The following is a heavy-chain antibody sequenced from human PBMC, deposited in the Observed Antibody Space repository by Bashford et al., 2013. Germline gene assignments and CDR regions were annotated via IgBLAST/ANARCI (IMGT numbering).Heavy chain of an antibody. Sequence: GSLRLSCAASGFTFSSHDMHWVRQAPGKGLEWVSAIGTTGDTYYQDSVKGRFTISRDNSRATLYLQMDSLRPEDTGVYYCARGGHCNGGSCSYYYYGVDVWGQGSTVTVSS. J-gene: IGHJ6*02. CDR1: GFTFSSHD. CDR3: ARGGHCNGGSCSYYYYGVDV. CDR2: IGTTGDT. D-gene: IGHD2-15*01. V-gene: IGHV3-13*04.